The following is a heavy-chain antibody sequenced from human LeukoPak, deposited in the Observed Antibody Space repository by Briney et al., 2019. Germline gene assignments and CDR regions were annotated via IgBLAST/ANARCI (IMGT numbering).Heavy chain of an antibody. CDR1: GGSISSYY. V-gene: IGHV4-59*01. Sequence: SETLSLTCTVSGGSISSYYWSWIRQPPGKGLEWIGYIYYSGSTNYNPSLKSRVTISVDTSKNQFSLKLSSVTAADTAVYYCARSVGATYFDYWGQGTLVTVSS. D-gene: IGHD1-26*01. J-gene: IGHJ4*02. CDR3: ARSVGATYFDY. CDR2: IYYSGST.